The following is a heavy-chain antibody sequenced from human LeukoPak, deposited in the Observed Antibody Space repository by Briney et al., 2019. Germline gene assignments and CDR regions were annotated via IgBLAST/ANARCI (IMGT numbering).Heavy chain of an antibody. CDR2: IKSKTDGGTT. CDR3: TTDRYGDFDY. CDR1: GFTFINAW. V-gene: IGHV3-15*01. D-gene: IGHD4-17*01. J-gene: IGHJ4*02. Sequence: GGSLRLSCAASGFTFINAWMSWVRQAPGKGLEWVGRIKSKTDGGTTDHAAPVKGRFTISRDESKNTLYLQMNSLKTEDTAVYYCTTDRYGDFDYWGQGTLVTVSS.